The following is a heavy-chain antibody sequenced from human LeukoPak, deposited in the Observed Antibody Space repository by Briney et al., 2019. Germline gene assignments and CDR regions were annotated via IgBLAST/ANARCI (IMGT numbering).Heavy chain of an antibody. V-gene: IGHV3-64*01. CDR2: ITSGGGST. Sequence: GGSLRLSCAASGFTFSRSAMHWVRQAPGKGLESVSGITSGGGSTYYANSVKGRFIISMDNSKNTLYLQMGSLGAEAMAVYYCAATITGGNYYYMDVWGKGTTVTVSS. D-gene: IGHD3-3*01. J-gene: IGHJ6*03. CDR3: AATITGGNYYYMDV. CDR1: GFTFSRSA.